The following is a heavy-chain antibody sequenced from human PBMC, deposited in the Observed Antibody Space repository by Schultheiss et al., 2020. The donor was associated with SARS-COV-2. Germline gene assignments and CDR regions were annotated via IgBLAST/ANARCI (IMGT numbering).Heavy chain of an antibody. V-gene: IGHV1-8*01. CDR1: GYTFTSYD. CDR2: MNPNSGNT. Sequence: ASVKVSCKASGYTFTSYDINWVRQATGQGLEWMGWMNPNSGNTGYAQKFQGRVTMTRDTSTSTVYMELSSLRSEDTAVYYCASTGTTFLGISVYYYGMDVWGQGTTVTVSS. CDR3: ASTGTTFLGISVYYYGMDV. J-gene: IGHJ6*02. D-gene: IGHD1-7*01.